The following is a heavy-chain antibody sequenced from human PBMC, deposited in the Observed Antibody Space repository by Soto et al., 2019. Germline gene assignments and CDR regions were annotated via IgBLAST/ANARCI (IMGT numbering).Heavy chain of an antibody. CDR2: IYHSGST. CDR1: GGSISSGGYS. CDR3: ARTPTP. V-gene: IGHV4-30-2*01. J-gene: IGHJ5*02. Sequence: SETLSLTCAVSGGSISSGGYSWSWIRQPPGKGLEWIGYIYHSGSTYYNPSLKSRVTISVDRSKNQFSLKLSSVTAAYTAVYYCARTPTPWGQGTLVTV.